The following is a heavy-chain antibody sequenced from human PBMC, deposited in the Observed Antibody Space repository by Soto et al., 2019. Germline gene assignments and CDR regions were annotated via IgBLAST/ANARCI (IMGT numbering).Heavy chain of an antibody. CDR2: IDTSGNT. D-gene: IGHD6-13*01. V-gene: IGHV4-61*05. J-gene: IGHJ6*02. CDR1: GDSISSRSYY. CDR3: ARYSSNWFQTEGRDV. Sequence: SETLSLTCTVTGDSISSRSYYWGWIRQPPGKGLEWIGRIDTSGNTTYNPSLKSRVTMSVDTSKKQFSLKLTSVTAADTAVYYCARYSSNWFQTEGRDVWGQGTTVTVSS.